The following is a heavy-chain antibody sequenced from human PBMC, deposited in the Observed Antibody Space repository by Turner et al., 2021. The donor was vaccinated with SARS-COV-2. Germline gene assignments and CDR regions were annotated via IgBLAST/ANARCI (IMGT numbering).Heavy chain of an antibody. J-gene: IGHJ5*02. D-gene: IGHD3-10*01. CDR1: GFTFSNYS. CDR2: ITSSSSYI. CDR3: ARDPITVIRGPHNSNNWFDP. V-gene: IGHV3-21*02. Sequence: EVQLVESGRGLVKPGGSLRHSCAASGFTFSNYSMCWVRQAPGKGLEWVSCITSSSSYIYYADSVKGRFTISRDNAKNTMYLQMNSLRAEDTAVYYCARDPITVIRGPHNSNNWFDPWGQGTLVTVSS.